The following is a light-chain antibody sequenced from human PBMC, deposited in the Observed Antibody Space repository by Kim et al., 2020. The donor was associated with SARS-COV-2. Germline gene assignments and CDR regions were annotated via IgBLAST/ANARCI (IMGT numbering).Light chain of an antibody. CDR1: KLGDKF. V-gene: IGLV3-1*01. CDR2: QDS. Sequence: EAPGQTTSIPCSGDKLGDKFACWYQQTPGQSPVLVIYQDSKRPSGIPERFSGSNSGNTATLTISGTQAMDEADYYCQAWDSSVVFGGGTQLTVL. CDR3: QAWDSSVV. J-gene: IGLJ2*01.